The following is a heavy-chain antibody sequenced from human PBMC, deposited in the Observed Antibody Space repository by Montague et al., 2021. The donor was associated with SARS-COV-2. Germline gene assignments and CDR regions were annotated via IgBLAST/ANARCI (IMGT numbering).Heavy chain of an antibody. CDR1: GGSISSSNYY. J-gene: IGHJ3*02. CDR2: IYDSGST. Sequence: SDTLSLSCTVSGGSISSSNYYWDWIRQPPGKGLEWIGSIYDSGSTYYNPSLKSRVTISVDTSKNHFSLKLSSVTAADTAVYYCARRGRKLLPVATTIGGFDIWGKGQWSPSLQ. V-gene: IGHV4-39*02. D-gene: IGHD5-12*01. CDR3: ARRGRKLLPVATTIGGFDI.